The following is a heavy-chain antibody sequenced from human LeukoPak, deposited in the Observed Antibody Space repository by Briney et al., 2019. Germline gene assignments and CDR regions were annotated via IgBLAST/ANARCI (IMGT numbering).Heavy chain of an antibody. J-gene: IGHJ3*02. CDR2: ISFDGSNK. D-gene: IGHD1-26*01. CDR1: GFTFSSYG. CDR3: AKDYRSGSYYDVAVDVFDI. V-gene: IGHV3-30*18. Sequence: GGSLRLSCAASGFTFSSYGMHWVRQAPAKGLEWVAVISFDGSNKYYADSVKGRFTISRDNSKNTLYLQMNSLRAEDTPVYYCAKDYRSGSYYDVAVDVFDIWDQGQGVTVSS.